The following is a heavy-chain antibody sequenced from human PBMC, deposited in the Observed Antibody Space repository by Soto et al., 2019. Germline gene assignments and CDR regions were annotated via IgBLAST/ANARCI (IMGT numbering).Heavy chain of an antibody. D-gene: IGHD3-3*01. V-gene: IGHV1-8*01. CDR3: ARGLIPRRSLYDVWSGYYSPLDY. J-gene: IGHJ4*02. CDR1: GYTFTSYD. CDR2: MNPNSGNT. Sequence: ASVKVSCKASGYTFTSYDINWVRQATGQGLEWMGWMNPNSGNTGYAQKFQGRVTMTRNTSITTAYMELSSLTSDDTAIYYCARGLIPRRSLYDVWSGYYSPLDYWGRGTLVTVSS.